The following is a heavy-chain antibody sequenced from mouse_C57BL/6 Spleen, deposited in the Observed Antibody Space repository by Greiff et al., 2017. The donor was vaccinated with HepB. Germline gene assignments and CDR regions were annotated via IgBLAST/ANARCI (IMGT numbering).Heavy chain of an antibody. D-gene: IGHD2-12*01. CDR1: GYTFTSYD. CDR3: ARNDRLVYDVPWFAY. CDR2: IYPRDGST. V-gene: IGHV1-85*01. Sequence: QVQLKESGPELVKPGASVKLSCKASGYTFTSYDINWVKQRPGQGLEWIGWIYPRDGSTKYNEKFKGKATLTVDTSSSTAYMELHSLTSEDSAVYFCARNDRLVYDVPWFAYWGQGTLVTVSA. J-gene: IGHJ3*01.